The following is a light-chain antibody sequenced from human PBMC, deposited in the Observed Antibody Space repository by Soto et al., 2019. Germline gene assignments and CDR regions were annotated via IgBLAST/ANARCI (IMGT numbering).Light chain of an antibody. J-gene: IGKJ4*01. V-gene: IGKV1-33*01. CDR3: QRYHPHT. CDR2: DAS. Sequence: SQMTQSPSSLSASVGDRVTITCRASQDIGNKLGWFQQKPGKAPELLIYDASNLETGVPSRFSGSRAGTERSLTISRLLPQAIPTYEIQRYHPHTVSGGTKVDIK. CDR1: QDIGNK.